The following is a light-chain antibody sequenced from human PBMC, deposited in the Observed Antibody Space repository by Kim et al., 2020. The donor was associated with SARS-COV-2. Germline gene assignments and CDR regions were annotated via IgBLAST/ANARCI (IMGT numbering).Light chain of an antibody. CDR1: SLRSYY. J-gene: IGLJ2*01. V-gene: IGLV3-19*01. CDR3: QSRDSVGNVV. Sequence: SSELTQDPAVSVVLGQTVRITCQGDSLRSYYATWYQQKPRQAPLLVIFGRNNRPSGIPDRFSRSTSGNTASLTITGAQAEDEADFYCQSRDSVGNVVFGGGTKVTVL. CDR2: GRN.